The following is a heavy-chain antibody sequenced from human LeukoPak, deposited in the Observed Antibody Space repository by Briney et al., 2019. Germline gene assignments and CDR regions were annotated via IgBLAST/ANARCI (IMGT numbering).Heavy chain of an antibody. J-gene: IGHJ3*02. Sequence: PGGSLRLSCAASGFTFSSYAMSWVRQAPGKGLEWVSAISGSGGSTYYADSVKGRFTISRDNSKNTLYLQMNSLRAEDTAVYYCAKDFPEYGGNYSPNDDFDIWGQGTMVTVSS. V-gene: IGHV3-23*01. CDR3: AKDFPEYGGNYSPNDDFDI. CDR2: ISGSGGST. D-gene: IGHD4-23*01. CDR1: GFTFSSYA.